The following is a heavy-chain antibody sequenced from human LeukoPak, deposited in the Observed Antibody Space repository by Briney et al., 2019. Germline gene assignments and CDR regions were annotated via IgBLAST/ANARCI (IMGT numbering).Heavy chain of an antibody. CDR1: GFTFSNFW. V-gene: IGHV3-74*01. Sequence: GGSLRLSCAASGFTFSNFWMHWVRQAPGKGLVWVALIYRDGSFTRYAGSVKGRFTISRDNAKNSLYLQMNSLRAEDTAVYYCARDRRYCSSTSCYYYYYGMDVWGQGTTVTVSS. CDR3: ARDRRYCSSTSCYYYYYGMDV. CDR2: IYRDGSFT. J-gene: IGHJ6*02. D-gene: IGHD2-2*01.